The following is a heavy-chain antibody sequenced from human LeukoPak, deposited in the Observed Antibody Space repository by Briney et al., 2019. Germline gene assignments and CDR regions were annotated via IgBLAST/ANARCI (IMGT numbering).Heavy chain of an antibody. V-gene: IGHV4-39*01. CDR2: IYYSGST. CDR3: ARHGDSLYWYFDL. Sequence: PSETLSLTCTVSGGSISSSSYYWGWIRQPPGKGLEWIGSIYYSGSTYYNPSLKSRLTISIDTSKTHFSLNLSSVTAADTAVYYCARHGDSLYWYFDLWGRGTLVTVSS. J-gene: IGHJ2*01. D-gene: IGHD4-17*01. CDR1: GGSISSSSYY.